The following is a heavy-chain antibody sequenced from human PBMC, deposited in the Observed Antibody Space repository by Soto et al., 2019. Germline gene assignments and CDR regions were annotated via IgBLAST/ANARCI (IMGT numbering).Heavy chain of an antibody. D-gene: IGHD3-10*01. V-gene: IGHV4-34*02. CDR1: GASFSGYS. CDR3: ERGVGPRGCCRDL. Sequence: QVQLQQWGAGLLKPSETLSLTCAVSGASFSGYSWTWTWIRQPPGQGLEWIGEIDHGGGTNDNLTLKCRVTISVCTSRNQFSLKLTSVTAADTAVYYSERGVGPRGCCRDLWGEGPVVTVSS. J-gene: IGHJ5*02. CDR2: IDHGGGT.